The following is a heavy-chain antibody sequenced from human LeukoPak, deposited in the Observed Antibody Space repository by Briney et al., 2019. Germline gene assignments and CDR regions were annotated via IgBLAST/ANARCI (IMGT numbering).Heavy chain of an antibody. CDR2: ISNSGSTI. CDR1: GFIFSSYE. D-gene: IGHD4-11*01. V-gene: IGHV3-48*03. J-gene: IGHJ6*02. CDR3: ARGGYSNANKFYYYGMDV. Sequence: GGSLRLSCAASGFIFSSYEMNWVRQAPGKGLEWVSYISNSGSTIYYADSVKGRFTISRDNAKNSLYLQMNSLRAEDTAVYHCARGGYSNANKFYYYGMDVWGQGTTVTV.